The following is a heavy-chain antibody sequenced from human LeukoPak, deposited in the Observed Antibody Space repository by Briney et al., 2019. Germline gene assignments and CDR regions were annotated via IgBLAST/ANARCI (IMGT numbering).Heavy chain of an antibody. V-gene: IGHV3-30*02. J-gene: IGHJ4*02. CDR2: IRHDGSYQ. Sequence: GGSLRLSCAASRFTFSSYGMHWVRQTPGKGLEWVAFIRHDGSYQQYVDSVKGRFTVSRDNSKDTVYLQMNSLRTEDTAVSYCAKNRDSSDYPRDFDYWGQGTLVTVSS. D-gene: IGHD3-22*01. CDR1: RFTFSSYG. CDR3: AKNRDSSDYPRDFDY.